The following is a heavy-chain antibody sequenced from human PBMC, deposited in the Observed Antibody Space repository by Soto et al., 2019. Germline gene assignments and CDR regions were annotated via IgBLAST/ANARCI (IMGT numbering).Heavy chain of an antibody. D-gene: IGHD3-22*01. Sequence: ASVKVSCKASGYTFTSYGISWVRQAPGQGLEWMGWISAYNGNTNYAQKLQGRVTMTTDTSTSTAYMELRSPRSDDTAVYYCARAKPDYYDSSGYYWARFDPWGQGTLVTVSS. CDR2: ISAYNGNT. CDR1: GYTFTSYG. J-gene: IGHJ5*02. V-gene: IGHV1-18*01. CDR3: ARAKPDYYDSSGYYWARFDP.